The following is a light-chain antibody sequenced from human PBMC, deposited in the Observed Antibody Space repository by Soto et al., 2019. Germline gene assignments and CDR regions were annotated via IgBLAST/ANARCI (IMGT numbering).Light chain of an antibody. CDR3: QQYNNWPPDRT. Sequence: EIVMTQSPATLSVSPGERATLSCRASQSVSSNFAWYQQKPGQAPRLLIYGASTRATGIPARFSGSGSGTEFTLTISSLQSEDCAIYFCQQYNNWPPDRTFGQGTKVEIK. CDR1: QSVSSN. V-gene: IGKV3-15*01. CDR2: GAS. J-gene: IGKJ1*01.